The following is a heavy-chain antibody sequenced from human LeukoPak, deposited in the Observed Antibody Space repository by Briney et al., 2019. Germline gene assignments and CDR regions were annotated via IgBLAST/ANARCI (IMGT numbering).Heavy chain of an antibody. Sequence: GGSLRLSCAASGFTFSDYYMSWIRQAPGKGLEWVSYISSGSTIYYADSVKGRFTISRDNAKNSLYLQMNSLRAEDTAVYYCARDRLPISPHWGQGTLVTVSS. CDR2: ISSGSTI. CDR1: GFTFSDYY. V-gene: IGHV3-11*01. J-gene: IGHJ4*02. D-gene: IGHD3-3*02. CDR3: ARDRLPISPH.